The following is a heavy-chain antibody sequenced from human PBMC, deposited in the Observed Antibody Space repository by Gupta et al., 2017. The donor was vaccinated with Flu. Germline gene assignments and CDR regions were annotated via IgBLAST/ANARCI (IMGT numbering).Heavy chain of an antibody. CDR2: INRDASTT. V-gene: IGHV3-74*01. Sequence: EVQVVESGGGLVKPGGSLGLSCAASGFTFSIMWMHWVRQAPGKGLVWVSRINRDASTTYYADSVKDRFTISRDNTKNTVYLQMHSLSAEDTAVYFCATGRSGTGDLGYWGQGTQVTVSS. CDR1: GFTFSIMW. D-gene: IGHD7-27*01. J-gene: IGHJ4*02. CDR3: ATGRSGTGDLGY.